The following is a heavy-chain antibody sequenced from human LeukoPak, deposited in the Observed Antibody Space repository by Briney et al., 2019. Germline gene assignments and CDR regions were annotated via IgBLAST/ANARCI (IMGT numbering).Heavy chain of an antibody. CDR3: ARTLYDSSGYLDAFDI. Sequence: SETLSLTCTVSGGSISSGDYYWSWIRQPPGKGLEWIGYIYYSGSTYYNPSLKSRITISVDTSKNQFSLKLSSVTAADVAVYYCARTLYDSSGYLDAFDIWGQGTMVTVSS. V-gene: IGHV4-30-4*08. J-gene: IGHJ3*02. D-gene: IGHD3-22*01. CDR2: IYYSGST. CDR1: GGSISSGDYY.